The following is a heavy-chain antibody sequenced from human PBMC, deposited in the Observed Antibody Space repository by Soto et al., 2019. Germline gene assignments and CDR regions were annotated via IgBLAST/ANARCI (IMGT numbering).Heavy chain of an antibody. CDR1: GYAFTTYG. Sequence: QVQLVQSGAEVKKPGASVKVSCKASGYAFTTYGITWVRQAPGQGLEWMGWINAHNGYTNYAQNIQDRLTLTTDTSTRTAYMYLRSLRPDDTAVYYCARLYCGADACYGWFDPWGQGTLVTVSS. J-gene: IGHJ5*02. V-gene: IGHV1-18*01. CDR2: INAHNGYT. D-gene: IGHD2-21*02. CDR3: ARLYCGADACYGWFDP.